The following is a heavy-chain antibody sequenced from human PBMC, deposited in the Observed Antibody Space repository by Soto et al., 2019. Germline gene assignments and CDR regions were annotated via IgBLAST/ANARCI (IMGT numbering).Heavy chain of an antibody. Sequence: SETLSLTCTVSGGSISSYYWSWIRQPPGKGLEWIGNIYYSGSTNYNPSLKSRVTISVDTSRNQFSLKLSSVTAADTAVYYCARGGSSWATTYYFDYWGQGTLVTVSS. CDR3: ARGGSSWATTYYFDY. D-gene: IGHD6-6*01. CDR1: GGSISSYY. V-gene: IGHV4-59*01. J-gene: IGHJ4*02. CDR2: IYYSGST.